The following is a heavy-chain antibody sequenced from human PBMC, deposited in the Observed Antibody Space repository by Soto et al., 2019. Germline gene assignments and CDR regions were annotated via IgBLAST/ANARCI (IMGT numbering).Heavy chain of an antibody. CDR2: ISGSGGST. CDR1: GFTISSYA. CDR3: AKDRGSYYYYYGMDV. Sequence: PGGSLRLSCTASGFTISSYAMSWVRQAPGKGLEWVSDISGSGGSTYYADSVKGRFTNSRDNSKNTLYLQMNSLRAEDTAVYYCAKDRGSYYYYYGMDVWGQGTTVTVSS. V-gene: IGHV3-23*01. D-gene: IGHD3-10*01. J-gene: IGHJ6*02.